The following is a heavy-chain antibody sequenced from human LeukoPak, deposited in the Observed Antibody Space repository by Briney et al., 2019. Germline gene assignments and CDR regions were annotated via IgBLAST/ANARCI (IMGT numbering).Heavy chain of an antibody. D-gene: IGHD6-19*01. CDR1: GFTFNNYW. CDR3: ARALAVTGTGGFDP. J-gene: IGHJ5*02. Sequence: PGGSLRLSCTASGFTFNNYWIHWVRQAPGKGPVWVSRINTDGSSTSYADSVKGRFTISRDNAKNTLYLQMNSLRAEDTAVYYCARALAVTGTGGFDPWGQGTLVTVSS. V-gene: IGHV3-74*01. CDR2: INTDGSST.